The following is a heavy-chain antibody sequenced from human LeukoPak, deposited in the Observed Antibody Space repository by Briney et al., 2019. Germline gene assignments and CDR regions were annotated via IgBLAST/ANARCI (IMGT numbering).Heavy chain of an antibody. CDR2: IWYDGNNK. D-gene: IGHD2-21*01. CDR3: ARGGLWQVLQRYYYMDA. V-gene: IGHV3-33*01. J-gene: IGHJ6*03. Sequence: PGGSLRLSCAASGFTFSSYGMHWVRQAPGKGLEWVAVIWYDGNNKYYADSVRGRFTISRDNSKNTLYLQMTSLRAEDTAVYYCARGGLWQVLQRYYYMDAWGKGTTVTVSS. CDR1: GFTFSSYG.